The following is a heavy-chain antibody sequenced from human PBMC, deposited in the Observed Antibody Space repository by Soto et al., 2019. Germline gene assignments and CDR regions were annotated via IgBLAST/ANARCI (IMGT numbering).Heavy chain of an antibody. CDR1: GGSIISYY. J-gene: IGHJ6*02. V-gene: IGHV4-59*01. CDR2: IYYSGST. D-gene: IGHD4-17*01. Sequence: SETLSLTCTVSGGSIISYYWSWIRQPPGKGLEWIGYIYYSGSTNYNPSLKSRVTISVDTSKNQFSLKLSSVTAADTAVYYCARDQVYGDCGGLYYYYGMDVWGQGTTVTVSS. CDR3: ARDQVYGDCGGLYYYYGMDV.